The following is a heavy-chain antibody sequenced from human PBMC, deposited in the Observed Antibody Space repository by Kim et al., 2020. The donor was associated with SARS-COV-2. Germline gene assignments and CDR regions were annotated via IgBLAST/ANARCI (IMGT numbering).Heavy chain of an antibody. Sequence: GGSLRLSCAASGFTFSSYAMHWVRQAPGKGLEWVAVISYDGSNKYYADSVKGRFTISRDNSKNTLYLQMNSLRAEDTAVYYCARDYTADSSGGWGPFDYWGQGTLVTVSS. J-gene: IGHJ4*02. CDR2: ISYDGSNK. D-gene: IGHD6-19*01. CDR1: GFTFSSYA. V-gene: IGHV3-30*04. CDR3: ARDYTADSSGGWGPFDY.